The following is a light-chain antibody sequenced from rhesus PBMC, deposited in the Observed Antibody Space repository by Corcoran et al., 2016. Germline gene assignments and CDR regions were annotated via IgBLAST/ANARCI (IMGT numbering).Light chain of an antibody. J-gene: IGKJ1*01. CDR1: QGITND. Sequence: DIQMTQSPSSLSASVGDRVTITCRASQGITNDLAWYQQKPGETPKLLIYEASSLQSGIPSRFSGSGSGTDFTLTISILQSEDFATYYCQHYYSTPRTFGQGTKVEIK. CDR3: QHYYSTPRT. CDR2: EAS. V-gene: IGKV1-25*01.